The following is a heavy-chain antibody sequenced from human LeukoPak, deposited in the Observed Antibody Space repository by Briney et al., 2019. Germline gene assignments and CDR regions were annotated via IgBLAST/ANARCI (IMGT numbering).Heavy chain of an antibody. J-gene: IGHJ4*02. CDR2: IYYSGST. Sequence: PSETLSLTCTVSGGSISSSSYYWGWIRQPPGKGLEWIGSIYYSGSTYYNPSLKSRVTISVDTSKNQFSLKPSSVTAADTAVYYCARRYDFWSGLDYWGQGTLVTVSS. CDR3: ARRYDFWSGLDY. D-gene: IGHD3-3*01. CDR1: GGSISSSSYY. V-gene: IGHV4-39*01.